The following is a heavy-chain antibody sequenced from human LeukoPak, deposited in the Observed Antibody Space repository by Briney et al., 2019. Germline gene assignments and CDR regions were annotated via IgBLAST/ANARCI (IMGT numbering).Heavy chain of an antibody. CDR1: GYSFKTYA. CDR3: ARDPSNTSGRYIYFDY. CDR2: ISTYNGDT. V-gene: IGHV1-18*01. Sequence: ASVKVSCKTSGYSFKTYAVSWVRQAPGQGLEWMGWISTYNGDTKYSQNFQGRVTLTTDTSTSTAYMELRSLRSDDTAVYYCARDPSNTSGRYIYFDYWGQRSLVTVSS. J-gene: IGHJ4*02. D-gene: IGHD6-19*01.